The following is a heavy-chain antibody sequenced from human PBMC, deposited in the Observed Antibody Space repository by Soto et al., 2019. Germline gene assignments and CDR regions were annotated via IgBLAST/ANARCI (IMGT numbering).Heavy chain of an antibody. D-gene: IGHD3-9*01. CDR3: ARVRIRYFDWLFESSMDV. V-gene: IGHV1-2*02. Sequence: ASVKVSCKASGYTFTGYYMHWVRQAPGQGLEWMGWINPNSGGTNYAQKFQGRVTMTRDTSISTAYMELSRLRSDDTAVYYCARVRIRYFDWLFESSMDVWGQGTTVTDSS. J-gene: IGHJ6*02. CDR1: GYTFTGYY. CDR2: INPNSGGT.